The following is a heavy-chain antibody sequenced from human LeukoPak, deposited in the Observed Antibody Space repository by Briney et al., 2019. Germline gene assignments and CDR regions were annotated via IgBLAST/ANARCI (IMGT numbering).Heavy chain of an antibody. CDR2: INPNSGGT. CDR3: ARDPQGIWSGYYRDYYYYYMDV. J-gene: IGHJ6*03. V-gene: IGHV1-2*02. CDR1: GYTFTGYC. Sequence: ASVKVSCKASGYTFTGYCMHWVRQAPGQGLEWMGWINPNSGGTNYAQKFQGRVTMTRDTSISTAYTELSRLRSDDTAVYYCARDPQGIWSGYYRDYYYYYMDVWGKGTTVTVSS. D-gene: IGHD3-3*01.